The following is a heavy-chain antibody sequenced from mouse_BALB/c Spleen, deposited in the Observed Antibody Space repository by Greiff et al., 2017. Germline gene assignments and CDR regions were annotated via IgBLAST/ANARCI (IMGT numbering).Heavy chain of an antibody. CDR2: ISDGGSYT. Sequence: EVKLVESGGDLVKPGGSLKLSCAASGFTFSDYYMYWVRQTPEKRLEWVATISDGGSYTYYPDSVKGRFTISRDNAKNNLYLQMSSLKSEDTAMYYCARDKDDAMDYWGQGTSVTVSS. J-gene: IGHJ4*01. V-gene: IGHV5-4*02. CDR3: ARDKDDAMDY. CDR1: GFTFSDYY.